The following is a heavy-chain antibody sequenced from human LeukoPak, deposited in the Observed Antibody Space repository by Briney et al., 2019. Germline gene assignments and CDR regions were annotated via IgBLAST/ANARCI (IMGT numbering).Heavy chain of an antibody. J-gene: IGHJ2*01. CDR1: GGSISSYY. D-gene: IGHD3/OR15-3a*01. V-gene: IGHV4-59*01. CDR2: IYYSGST. CDR3: ARLMDDWYFDL. Sequence: SETPSLTCTVSGGSISSYYWSWIRQPPGKGLEWIGYIYYSGSTNYNPSLKSRVTISVDTSKNQFSLKLSSVTAADTAVYYCARLMDDWYFDLWGRGTLVTVSS.